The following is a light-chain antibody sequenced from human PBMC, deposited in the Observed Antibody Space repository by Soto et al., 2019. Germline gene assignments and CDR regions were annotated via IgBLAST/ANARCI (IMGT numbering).Light chain of an antibody. Sequence: EIVLTQSPGTLSLSPGERATLSCMASQSVISSYLAWYQQKPGQAPRLLIYGASTRATGIPDRFSGGGSGTDFTLTISRLEPEDFAVYYCQQYGSSPRTFGQGTKVEIK. CDR3: QQYGSSPRT. V-gene: IGKV3-20*01. CDR1: QSVISSY. J-gene: IGKJ1*01. CDR2: GAS.